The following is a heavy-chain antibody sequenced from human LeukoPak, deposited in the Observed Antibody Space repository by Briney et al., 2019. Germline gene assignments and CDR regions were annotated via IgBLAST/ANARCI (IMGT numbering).Heavy chain of an antibody. CDR2: IHPEGNEK. Sequence: GSLRLSCAVSGFTFSNFWMSWVRQAPGGGLVWVANIHPEGNEKYHVESVKGRFTISRDNTKNLLFLQMNGLRVEDTAVYYCARGDGCSGDHWGQGTLVTGSS. J-gene: IGHJ4*02. V-gene: IGHV3-7*04. CDR3: ARGDGCSGDH. CDR1: GFTFSNFW. D-gene: IGHD1-14*01.